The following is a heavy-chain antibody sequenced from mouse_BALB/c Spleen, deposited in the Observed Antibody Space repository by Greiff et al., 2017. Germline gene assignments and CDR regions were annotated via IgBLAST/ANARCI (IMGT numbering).Heavy chain of an antibody. CDR2: ISSGGSYT. Sequence: EVQGVESGGGLVKPGGSLKLSCAASGFTFSSYAMSWVRQSPEKRLEWVAEISSGGSYTYYPDTVTGRFTISRDNAKNTLYLEMSSLRSEDTAMYYCAREENFDVWGAGTTVTVSS. CDR1: GFTFSSYA. CDR3: AREENFDV. V-gene: IGHV5-9-4*01. J-gene: IGHJ1*01.